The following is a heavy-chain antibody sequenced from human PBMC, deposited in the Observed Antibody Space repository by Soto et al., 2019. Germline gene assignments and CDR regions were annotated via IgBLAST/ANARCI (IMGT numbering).Heavy chain of an antibody. CDR2: IDPTDSYT. CDR1: GYTFTSYW. V-gene: IGHV5-10-1*01. Sequence: EVKLVQSGAEVKKPGESLRISCKGSGYTFTSYWINWVRQMPGKGLEWMGRIDPTDSYTNYNPSFQGHVTISADKSLSTAYLQWDRLRASDTATYYCARGGPQVVHNWVDPWGQGTLVTFSS. D-gene: IGHD2-15*01. J-gene: IGHJ5*02. CDR3: ARGGPQVVHNWVDP.